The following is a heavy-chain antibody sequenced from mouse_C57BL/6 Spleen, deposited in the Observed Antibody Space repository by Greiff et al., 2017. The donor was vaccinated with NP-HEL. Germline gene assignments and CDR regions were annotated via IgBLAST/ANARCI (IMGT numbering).Heavy chain of an antibody. CDR1: GYTFTDYN. Sequence: VQLKESGPELVKPGASVKMSCKASGYTFTDYNMHWVKQSHGKSLEWIGYINPNNGGTSYNQKFKGKATLTVNKSSSTAYMELRSLTSEDSAVYYCASLYDGYFNYYAMDYWGQGTSVTVSS. J-gene: IGHJ4*01. CDR3: ASLYDGYFNYYAMDY. D-gene: IGHD2-3*01. V-gene: IGHV1-22*01. CDR2: INPNNGGT.